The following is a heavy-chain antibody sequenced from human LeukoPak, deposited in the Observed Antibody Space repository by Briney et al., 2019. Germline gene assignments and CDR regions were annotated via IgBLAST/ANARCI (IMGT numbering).Heavy chain of an antibody. CDR2: FNPNSGDT. D-gene: IGHD2-2*01. CDR3: ARDGSWSSISYSDY. CDR1: GYTFTGYY. Sequence: ASVKVSCKASGYTFTGYYIHWVRQAPGQGPEWMGWFNPNSGDTKYEQRFQGRVTMTRDTSISTAYMELTRLRSDDAAAYSCARDGSWSSISYSDYWGQGTLVTVSS. V-gene: IGHV1-2*02. J-gene: IGHJ4*02.